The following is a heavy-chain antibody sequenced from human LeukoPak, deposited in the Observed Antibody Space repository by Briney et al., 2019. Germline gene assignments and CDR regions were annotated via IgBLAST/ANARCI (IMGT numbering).Heavy chain of an antibody. V-gene: IGHV3-74*01. D-gene: IGHD5-12*01. J-gene: IGHJ4*02. CDR2: INSDGSGT. CDR3: ASPRGYSGYDGGIGY. Sequence: GGSLRLSCAASGFTFSSYWMHCVRHAPGKGLVWVSRINSDGSGTSYADSVKGRFTISRDNAKNTLYLQMNGLRAEDTAVYYCASPRGYSGYDGGIGYWGQGTLVTVSS. CDR1: GFTFSSYW.